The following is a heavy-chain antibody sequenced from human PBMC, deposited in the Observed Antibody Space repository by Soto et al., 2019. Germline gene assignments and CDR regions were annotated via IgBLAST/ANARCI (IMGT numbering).Heavy chain of an antibody. CDR2: IHHSGSF. CDR3: VSNDWYRFDP. V-gene: IGHV4-4*02. CDR1: GGSITSNW. Sequence: QVQLQESGPGLVNPSGTLSLTCAVSGGSITSNWWSWVRQPPGKGLEWIGEIHHSGSFNYNPSLRGRVTISIDKSTNQLSLNLTSVTAADTAVHYCVSNDWYRFDPWGQGTRVTVSS. D-gene: IGHD3-9*01. J-gene: IGHJ5*02.